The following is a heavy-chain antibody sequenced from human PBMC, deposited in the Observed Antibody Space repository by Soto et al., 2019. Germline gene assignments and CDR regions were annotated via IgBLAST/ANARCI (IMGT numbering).Heavy chain of an antibody. CDR2: IFHNGDI. CDR3: ARDPSGHPPLYRFDP. V-gene: IGHV4-59*01. D-gene: IGHD1-26*01. CDR1: VGSIIGYY. J-gene: IGHJ5*02. Sequence: SETLSLTCTFSVGSIIGYYWNWIRQPPGKGLEWIGYIFHNGDINYNPSLKSRVTISVDTSKNQFSLNLSSVTAADTAVYYCARDPSGHPPLYRFDPWGQGTLVTVSS.